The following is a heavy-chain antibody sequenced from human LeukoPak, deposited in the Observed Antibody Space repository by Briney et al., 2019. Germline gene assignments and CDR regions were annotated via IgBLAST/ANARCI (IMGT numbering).Heavy chain of an antibody. CDR2: ISGSGGST. CDR3: AKGDSTYYYDSSGYM. J-gene: IGHJ4*02. D-gene: IGHD3-22*01. V-gene: IGHV3-23*01. CDR1: GFTFNNYA. Sequence: GGSLRLSCAVSGFTFNNYAMSWVRQAPGKGLEWVSVISGSGGSTDYADSVKGRFTISGDNSKNTLYLQMNSLRAEDTAVYYCAKGDSTYYYDSSGYMWGQGTLVTVSP.